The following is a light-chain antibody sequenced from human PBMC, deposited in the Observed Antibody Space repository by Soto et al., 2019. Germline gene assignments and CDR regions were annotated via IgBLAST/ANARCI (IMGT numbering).Light chain of an antibody. CDR3: LQDHGFPLT. J-gene: IGKJ4*01. Sequence: ANQINPSPSFLSSSFGDKGTITFRATQELRRGLGWDQQKPGKAPKLLIYAASSLQSEVPSRFSGSGSGTDFTLTISSLQPEDFATYFCLQDHGFPLTFGGGTKVEIK. CDR2: AAS. V-gene: IGKV1-6*02. CDR1: QELRRG.